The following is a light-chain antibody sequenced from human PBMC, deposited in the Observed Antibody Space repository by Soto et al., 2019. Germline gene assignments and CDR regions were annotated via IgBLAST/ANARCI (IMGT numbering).Light chain of an antibody. V-gene: IGKV3-20*01. CDR2: GAS. CDR3: QQYGSSLLT. Sequence: EIVLTQSPGTLSLSPGERATLSCRASQSVSNNYLAWYQQKPGQAPRLLIYGASSRATGIPDRFSGSGSGTDFTLTISRLEPEDFAVYYCQQYGSSLLTFGGGTKVAIK. CDR1: QSVSNNY. J-gene: IGKJ4*01.